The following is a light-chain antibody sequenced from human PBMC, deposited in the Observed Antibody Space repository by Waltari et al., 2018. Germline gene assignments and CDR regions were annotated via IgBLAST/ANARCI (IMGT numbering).Light chain of an antibody. CDR1: SSDVGSYNL. J-gene: IGLJ2*01. CDR2: EVS. CDR3: CSYAGLVV. V-gene: IGLV2-23*02. Sequence: QSALTQPASVSGSPGQSITISCTGTSSDVGSYNLFSWYHQHPGKAPKLMIYEVSKRPSGVSNRFSGSKSGNTASLTISGLQAEDEADYYCCSYAGLVVFGGGTKLTVL.